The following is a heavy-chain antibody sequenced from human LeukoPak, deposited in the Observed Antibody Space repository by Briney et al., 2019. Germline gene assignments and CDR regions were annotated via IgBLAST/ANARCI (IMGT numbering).Heavy chain of an antibody. V-gene: IGHV3-66*01. CDR3: ATGPRSLIVRGVIVDY. J-gene: IGHJ4*02. D-gene: IGHD3-10*01. CDR1: GFTVSSNY. CDR2: IYSGGST. Sequence: PGGSLRLSCAASGFTVSSNYMSWVRQAPGKGLEWVSVIYSGGSTYYADSVKGRFTISRDNSKNTLYLQMNSLTAADTAVYYCATGPRSLIVRGVIVDYWGQGTLVTVSS.